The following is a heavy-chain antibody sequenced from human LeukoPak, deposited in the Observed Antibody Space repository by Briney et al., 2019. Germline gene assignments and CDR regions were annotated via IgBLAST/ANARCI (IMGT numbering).Heavy chain of an antibody. V-gene: IGHV4-59*01. CDR1: GGSFSSYY. CDR2: IYYSGST. CDR3: ARGGYSYEVVFGYFQH. Sequence: PSGTLSLTCTVSGGSFSSYYWSWIRQPPGKGLEWIGYIYYSGSTNYNPSLKSRVTISVDTSKNQFSLKLSSVTAADTAVYYCARGGYSYEVVFGYFQHWGQGTLVTVSS. D-gene: IGHD5-18*01. J-gene: IGHJ1*01.